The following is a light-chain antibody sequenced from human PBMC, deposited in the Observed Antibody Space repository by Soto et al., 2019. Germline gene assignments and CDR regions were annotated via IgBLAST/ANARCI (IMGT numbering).Light chain of an antibody. CDR2: GAF. V-gene: IGKV3-20*01. CDR3: QQYGSSSIT. CDR1: QSIRSNY. Sequence: EIVLTQSPGTLSLSPGERATLSCRASQSIRSNYLAWYQQKPGQAPRFLIYGAFSRATGIPDRFSGSGSGTDFTLAISRLEPEDFAVYYCQQYGSSSITFGQGKRLEIK. J-gene: IGKJ5*01.